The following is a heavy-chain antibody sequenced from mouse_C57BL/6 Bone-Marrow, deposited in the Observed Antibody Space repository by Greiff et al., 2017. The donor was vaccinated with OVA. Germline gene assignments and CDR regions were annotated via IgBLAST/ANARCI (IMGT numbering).Heavy chain of an antibody. J-gene: IGHJ3*01. V-gene: IGHV1-15*01. Sequence: VQLQQSGAELVRPGASVTLSCKASGYTFTDYELHWVKQTPVHGLEWIGAIDPETGGTAYNQKFKGKAILTAAKSSSTAYMELRSLTSEDSAVYYCTSLKGFAYWGQGTLVTVSA. CDR1: GYTFTDYE. CDR2: IDPETGGT. CDR3: TSLKGFAY.